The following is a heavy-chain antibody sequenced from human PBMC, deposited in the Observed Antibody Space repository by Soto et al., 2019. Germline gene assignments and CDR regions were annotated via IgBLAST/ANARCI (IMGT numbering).Heavy chain of an antibody. CDR2: INSDGSST. CDR1: GFTFSSYW. J-gene: IGHJ3*02. CDR3: ARVEPSSTSVHPLVWDAFVI. Sequence: GGSLRLSCAASGFTFSSYWMHWVRQAPGKGLVWVSRINSDGSSTSYADSVKGRFTISRDNAKNTLYLQMNSVSAENTALYYCARVEPSSTSVHPLVWDAFVIWGQGTMVTVSS. V-gene: IGHV3-74*01. D-gene: IGHD6-6*01.